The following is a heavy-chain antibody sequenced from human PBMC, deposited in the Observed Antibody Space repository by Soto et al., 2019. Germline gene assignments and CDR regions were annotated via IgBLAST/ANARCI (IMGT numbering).Heavy chain of an antibody. CDR3: AKNLGGGGWGGGDV. Sequence: EEQLVESGGAVVQPGGSLRLSCEASGFSFGSYTMHWVRQAPGKGLEWVSLISWNGGSSFYADSVKGRFTISRDNSKDSLDLQMKNLGPEARAFFFLAKNLGGGGWGGGDVWGHGTTVTVSS. J-gene: IGHJ6*02. CDR1: GFSFGSYT. V-gene: IGHV3-43*01. D-gene: IGHD3-10*01. CDR2: ISWNGGSS.